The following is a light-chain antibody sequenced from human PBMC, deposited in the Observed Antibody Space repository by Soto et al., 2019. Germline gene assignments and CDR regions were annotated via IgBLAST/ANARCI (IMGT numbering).Light chain of an antibody. CDR3: VQYNIYPWT. J-gene: IGKJ1*01. V-gene: IGKV1-17*02. CDR1: QDIRND. Sequence: DIQMTQTPSSLSASVGDSVTITCRPSQDIRNDLGWFQVKPGKAPKSLIYAASRLQSGVPSRFSGSGSETEFSLTIINLQPEDFATYFCVQYNIYPWTFGQGTKADIK. CDR2: AAS.